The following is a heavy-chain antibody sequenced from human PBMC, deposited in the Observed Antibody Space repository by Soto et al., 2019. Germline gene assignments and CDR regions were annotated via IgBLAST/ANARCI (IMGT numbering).Heavy chain of an antibody. CDR3: PRLRGTSFDL. Sequence: EVQLVASGGGLVQPGGSLRLSCAASGFTFSDHSMDWVRQAPGQGLEWVGRSRNKVNGYTTAYAASVKGRFTISRDDSKSSLYLQMNSLKAEDTAVYCCPRLRGTSFDLWGQGTLVTVSS. CDR1: GFTFSDHS. CDR2: SRNKVNGYTT. V-gene: IGHV3-72*01. J-gene: IGHJ4*02.